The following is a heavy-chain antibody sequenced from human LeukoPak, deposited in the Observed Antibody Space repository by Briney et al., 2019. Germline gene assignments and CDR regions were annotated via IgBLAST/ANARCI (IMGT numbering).Heavy chain of an antibody. CDR1: GFTFSSYA. D-gene: IGHD3-10*01. CDR3: AKVYYYGSEGLDY. J-gene: IGHJ4*02. V-gene: IGHV3-30-3*01. Sequence: PGGSLRLSCAASGFTFSSYAMHWVRQAPGKGLEWVAVISYDGSNKYYADSVKGRFTISRDNSKNTLYLQMNSLRAEDTAVYYCAKVYYYGSEGLDYWGQGTLVTVSS. CDR2: ISYDGSNK.